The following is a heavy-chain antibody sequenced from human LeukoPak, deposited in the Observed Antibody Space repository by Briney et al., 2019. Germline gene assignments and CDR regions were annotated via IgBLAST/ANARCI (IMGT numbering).Heavy chain of an antibody. J-gene: IGHJ3*02. CDR2: INHSGST. CDR3: ARGPSTYYYDSSVGAFDI. V-gene: IGHV4-34*01. D-gene: IGHD3-22*01. Sequence: PSETSLTCAVYGGSFSGYYWSWIRQPPGKGLEWIGEINHSGSTNYNPSLKSRVTISVDTSKNQFSLKLSSVTAADTAVYYCARGPSTYYYDSSVGAFDIWGQGTMVTVSS. CDR1: GGSFSGYY.